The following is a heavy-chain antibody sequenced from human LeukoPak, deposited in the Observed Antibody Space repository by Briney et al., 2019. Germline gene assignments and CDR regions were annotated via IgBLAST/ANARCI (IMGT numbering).Heavy chain of an antibody. CDR1: GFTFSSYE. D-gene: IGHD3-10*02. CDR2: ISSSGSTI. Sequence: GRSLRLSCAASGFTFSSYEMKWVRPAPGKGLEWVSYISSSGSTIYYADSVKGRFTISRDNAKNSLYLQMNSLRAEDTAVYYCAELGITMIGGVWGKGTTVTISS. V-gene: IGHV3-48*03. J-gene: IGHJ6*04. CDR3: AELGITMIGGV.